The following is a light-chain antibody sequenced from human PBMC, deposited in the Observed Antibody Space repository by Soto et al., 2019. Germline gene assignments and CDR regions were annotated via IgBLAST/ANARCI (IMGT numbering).Light chain of an antibody. V-gene: IGLV2-14*01. J-gene: IGLJ7*01. CDR3: CSQTRSNALVL. Sequence: QSALTQPASVSGSPGQSITISCIGTSSDVGGSDYVSWYQQHPGKAPKLVIYDVSNRPSGVSDRFSGSKSGNTASLTIAGLQAEDEADYYCCSQTRSNALVLFGGGTQLTVL. CDR2: DVS. CDR1: SSDVGGSDY.